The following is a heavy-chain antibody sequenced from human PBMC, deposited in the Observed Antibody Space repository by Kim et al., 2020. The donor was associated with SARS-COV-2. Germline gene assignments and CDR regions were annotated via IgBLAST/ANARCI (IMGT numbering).Heavy chain of an antibody. CDR3: AKDRGHYYDTSGYYSTYDY. CDR2: VRGSGGST. V-gene: IGHV3-23*01. Sequence: GGSLRLSCAASGFTFSVYAMSWVRQAPGKGLEWVSVVRGSGGSTDSADSVKGRFTISRDNSKNTLYLQMNSLRAEDTAVYYCAKDRGHYYDTSGYYSTYDYWGQGTLVTVSS. CDR1: GFTFSVYA. D-gene: IGHD3-22*01. J-gene: IGHJ4*02.